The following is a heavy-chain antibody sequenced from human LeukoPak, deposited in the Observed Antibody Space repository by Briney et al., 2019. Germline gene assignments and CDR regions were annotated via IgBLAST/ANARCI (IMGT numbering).Heavy chain of an antibody. Sequence: GESLKISCKGPGYSFTSYWIGWVRQMPGKGLEWMGIIYPGDSDTRYSPSFQGQVTISADKSISTAYLQWSSLKASDTAMYYCARHSWRGYSYAGIDYWGQGTLVTVSS. V-gene: IGHV5-51*01. CDR1: GYSFTSYW. CDR3: ARHSWRGYSYAGIDY. J-gene: IGHJ4*02. D-gene: IGHD5-18*01. CDR2: IYPGDSDT.